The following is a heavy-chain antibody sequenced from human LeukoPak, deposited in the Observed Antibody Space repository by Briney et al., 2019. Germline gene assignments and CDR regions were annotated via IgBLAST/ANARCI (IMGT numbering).Heavy chain of an antibody. CDR3: ARVGGSSWYYFDY. Sequence: TGGSLRLSCAASGFTVSSNYMSWVRQAPGKGLEWVSVIYSGGSTYYADSVKGRFTISRDNSENTLYLQMNSLRAEDTAAYYCARVGGSSWYYFDYWGQGTLVTVSS. V-gene: IGHV3-53*01. CDR2: IYSGGST. J-gene: IGHJ4*02. CDR1: GFTVSSNY. D-gene: IGHD6-13*01.